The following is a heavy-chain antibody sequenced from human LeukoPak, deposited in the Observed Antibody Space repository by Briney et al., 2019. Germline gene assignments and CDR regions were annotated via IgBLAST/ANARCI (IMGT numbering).Heavy chain of an antibody. J-gene: IGHJ4*02. CDR1: GFTFSSYW. D-gene: IGHD2-2*01. CDR2: IKQDGSEK. Sequence: GGSLRLSCAASGFTFSSYWMGWVRQAPGKGLEWVANIKQDGSEKYYVDSVNGRFTISRDNAKNSLYLQMNSLRAEDTAVYYCARDFRVEHIVVVPAAMPANSSSWPLDYWGQGTLVTVSS. CDR3: ARDFRVEHIVVVPAAMPANSSSWPLDY. V-gene: IGHV3-7*01.